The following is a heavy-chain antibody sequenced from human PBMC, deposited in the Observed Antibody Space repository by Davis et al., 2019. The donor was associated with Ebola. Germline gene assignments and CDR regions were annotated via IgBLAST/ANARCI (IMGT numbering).Heavy chain of an antibody. CDR1: GGSISSYY. CDR2: IYYSGST. CDR3: ARDRNWGWYFDL. J-gene: IGHJ2*01. Sequence: PGGSLRLSCTVSGGSISSYYWSWIRQPPGKGLEWIGYIYYSGSTYYNPSLKSRVTISVDTSKNQFSLKLSSVTAADTAVYYCARDRNWGWYFDLWGRGTLVTVSS. V-gene: IGHV4-59*12. D-gene: IGHD7-27*01.